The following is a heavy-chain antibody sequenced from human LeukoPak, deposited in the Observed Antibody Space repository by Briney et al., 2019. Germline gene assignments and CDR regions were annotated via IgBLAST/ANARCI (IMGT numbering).Heavy chain of an antibody. V-gene: IGHV3-23*01. CDR1: GFTFSSYA. D-gene: IGHD2-15*01. J-gene: IGHJ4*02. CDR3: ARGDCNGGSCYLSLTTIDY. CDR2: FSGSGGRT. Sequence: GGSLRLSCEASGFTFSSYAMSWVRQAPGKGLEWVSAFSGSGGRTYYADSVKGRFTISRDNAENSLFLQMNSLRAEDTAVYYCARGDCNGGSCYLSLTTIDYWGQGTLVTVSS.